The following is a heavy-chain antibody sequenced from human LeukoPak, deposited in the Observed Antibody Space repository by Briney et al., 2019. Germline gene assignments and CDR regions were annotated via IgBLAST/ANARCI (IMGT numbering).Heavy chain of an antibody. V-gene: IGHV3-11*04. Sequence: GGSLRLSCAASGFTFSDYYMSWIRQATGKGLEWVSYISSSGSTIYYADSVKGRFTISRDNAKNSLYLQMNSLRASDTALDPCARCSYYHYYMDVWGKRRSVTVSS. D-gene: IGHD3-10*02. CDR1: GFTFSDYY. CDR2: ISSSGSTI. CDR3: ARCSYYHYYMDV. J-gene: IGHJ6*03.